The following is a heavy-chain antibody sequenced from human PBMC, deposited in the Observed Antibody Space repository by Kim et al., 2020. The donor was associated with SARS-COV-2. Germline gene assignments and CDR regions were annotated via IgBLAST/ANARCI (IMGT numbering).Heavy chain of an antibody. V-gene: IGHV4-34*01. D-gene: IGHD2-15*01. J-gene: IGHJ4*02. Sequence: SETLSLTCAVYGGSFSGYYWSWIRQPPGKGLEWIGEINHSGSTNYNPSLKSRVTISVDTSKNQFSLKLSSVTAADTAVYYCASTSGGTVVTDYWGQGTLV. CDR2: INHSGST. CDR3: ASTSGGTVVTDY. CDR1: GGSFSGYY.